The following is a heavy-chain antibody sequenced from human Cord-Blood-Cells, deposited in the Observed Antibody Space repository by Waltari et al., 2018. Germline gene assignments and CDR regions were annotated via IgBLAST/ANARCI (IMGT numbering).Heavy chain of an antibody. CDR1: GGSISNSSYY. CDR3: ARQDSSSWYWFDP. Sequence: QLQLQESGPGLVKPSETLSLTCTVSGGSISNSSYYWGWIRQPPGKGLEWIGSIYYSGSTYYNPALKSRVTISVDTSKNQFSLKLSSVTAADTAVYYCARQDSSSWYWFDPWGQGTLVTVSS. V-gene: IGHV4-39*07. D-gene: IGHD6-13*01. J-gene: IGHJ5*02. CDR2: IYYSGST.